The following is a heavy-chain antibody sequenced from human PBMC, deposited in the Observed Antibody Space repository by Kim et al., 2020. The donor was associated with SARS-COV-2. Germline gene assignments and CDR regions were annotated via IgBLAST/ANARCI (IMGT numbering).Heavy chain of an antibody. D-gene: IGHD2-15*01. CDR3: ARDRRYGSGGSCYGLDY. V-gene: IGHV3-30*07. J-gene: IGHJ4*02. Sequence: VKCRFTNSRDKSKTALYLQMNSLRAEDTAVYYCARDRRYGSGGSCYGLDYWGQGTLVTVSS.